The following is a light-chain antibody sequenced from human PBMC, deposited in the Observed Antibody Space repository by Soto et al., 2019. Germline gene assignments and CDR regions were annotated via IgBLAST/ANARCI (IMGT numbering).Light chain of an antibody. CDR1: QSVSSN. Sequence: EIVMTQSPATLSVSPGETATLSCRASQSVSSNLAWYQQKPGQAPSLLIYGASTRATDIPPRFSGSGSGTEFTLPITSLEPADFAVFYCQHSGRSPPLTFGGGTKVEIK. J-gene: IGKJ4*01. CDR2: GAS. CDR3: QHSGRSPPLT. V-gene: IGKV3-15*01.